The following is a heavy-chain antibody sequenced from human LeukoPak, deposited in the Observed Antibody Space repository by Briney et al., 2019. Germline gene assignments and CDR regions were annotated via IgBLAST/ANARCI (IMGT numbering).Heavy chain of an antibody. CDR2: INPSGGST. V-gene: IGHV1-46*01. CDR1: GYTFTSYG. CDR3: AREFSPNWFDP. J-gene: IGHJ5*02. Sequence: ASVKVSCKASGYTFTSYGISWVRQAPGQGLEWMGIINPSGGSTSYAQKFQGRVTMTRDTSTSTVYMELSSLRSEDTAVYYCAREFSPNWFDPWGQGTLVTVSS.